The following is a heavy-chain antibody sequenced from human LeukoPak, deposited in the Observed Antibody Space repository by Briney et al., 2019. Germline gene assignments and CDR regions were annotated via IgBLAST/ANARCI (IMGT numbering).Heavy chain of an antibody. V-gene: IGHV5-51*01. CDR1: GYSFTSYW. CDR2: IYPGDSDI. Sequence: GESLKIYCKGSGYSFTSYWIGWVRQMPGKGLEWMGIIYPGDSDIRYSPSFQGQVTMSADKSITTAYLQWSSLKASDTAMYYCASLARRVYVEYYFDYWGQGTLVTVSS. CDR3: ASLARRVYVEYYFDY. J-gene: IGHJ4*02. D-gene: IGHD2-8*01.